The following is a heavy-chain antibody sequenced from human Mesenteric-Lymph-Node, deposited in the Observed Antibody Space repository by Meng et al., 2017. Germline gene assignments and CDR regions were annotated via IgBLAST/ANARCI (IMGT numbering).Heavy chain of an antibody. J-gene: IGHJ4*02. V-gene: IGHV1-8*01. Sequence: ASVKVSCKASGYTFTSYDINWVRQATGQGLEWMGWMNPNSGNTGYAQKFQGRVTLTSNTSISTAYIELSSLRSGDTAVYYCAGAFYYYGSGSYYYFDYWGQGTLVTVSS. CDR2: MNPNSGNT. D-gene: IGHD3-10*01. CDR1: GYTFTSYD. CDR3: AGAFYYYGSGSYYYFDY.